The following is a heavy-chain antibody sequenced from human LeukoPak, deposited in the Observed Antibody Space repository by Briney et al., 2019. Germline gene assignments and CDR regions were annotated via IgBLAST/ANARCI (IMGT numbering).Heavy chain of an antibody. CDR1: GGSISSYY. Sequence: PSETLSLTCTVSGGSISSYYWSWIRQPPGKGLEWIGYIYYSGTTNYNPSLKNRVTISVDTSKNQFSLNLISVTAADTAVYFCARGRGGGGSSNNWFDPWGQRTLVTVSS. V-gene: IGHV4-59*12. CDR3: ARGRGGGGSSNNWFDP. J-gene: IGHJ5*02. D-gene: IGHD2-15*01. CDR2: IYYSGTT.